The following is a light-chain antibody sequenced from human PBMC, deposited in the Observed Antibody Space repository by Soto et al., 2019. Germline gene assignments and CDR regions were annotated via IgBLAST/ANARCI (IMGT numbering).Light chain of an antibody. Sequence: SYELTQPPSVSVAPGKTASITCRGNNIGGKSVHWYQHKPGQAPVLVIYFDSDRPSGIPERPSGSNSGNTAALTISRVEAGDEADYYCHVWDSLTDDWVFGGGTKLTVL. CDR3: HVWDSLTDDWV. J-gene: IGLJ3*02. CDR1: NIGGKS. V-gene: IGLV3-21*04. CDR2: FDS.